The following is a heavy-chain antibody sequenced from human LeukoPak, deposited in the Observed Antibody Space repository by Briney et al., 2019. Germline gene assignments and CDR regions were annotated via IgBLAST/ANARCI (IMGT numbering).Heavy chain of an antibody. J-gene: IGHJ4*02. D-gene: IGHD6-13*01. V-gene: IGHV3-64*01. CDR2: ISSNGGST. CDR3: ARSLAAAGIPTVYFDY. Sequence: GGSLRLSCAASGFTFSSYAMHWVRQAPGKGLEYVSAISSNGGSTYYANSVKGRFTISRDNSKNTLYLQMGSLRAEDMAVYYCARSLAAAGIPTVYFDYWGQGTLVTVPS. CDR1: GFTFSSYA.